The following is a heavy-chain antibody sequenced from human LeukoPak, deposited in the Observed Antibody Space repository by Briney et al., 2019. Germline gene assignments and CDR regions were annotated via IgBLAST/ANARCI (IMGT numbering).Heavy chain of an antibody. Sequence: QPGRSLRLSCAASGFTFSSYAMHWVRQAPGKGLEWVAVISYDGSNKYYADSVKGRFTISRDNSKNTLYLQMNSLRAEDTAVYYCARDPGGQTMVRDNWFDPWGQGTLVTVSS. D-gene: IGHD3-10*01. CDR3: ARDPGGQTMVRDNWFDP. CDR2: ISYDGSNK. J-gene: IGHJ5*02. V-gene: IGHV3-30*04. CDR1: GFTFSSYA.